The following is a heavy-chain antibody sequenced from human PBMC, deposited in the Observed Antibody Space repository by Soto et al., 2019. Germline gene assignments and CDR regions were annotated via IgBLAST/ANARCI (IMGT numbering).Heavy chain of an antibody. CDR2: IYYSGST. J-gene: IGHJ5*02. CDR1: GGSISSSSYF. V-gene: IGHV4-39*01. D-gene: IGHD2-21*02. Sequence: PSETLSLTCSVSGGSISSSSYFWGWIRQPPGKGLEWIGSIYYSGSTYYNKSLKRRDTVSVDTSKNQFSLKLSSVTAADTAVYYCARHPSDFWFDPWGQG. CDR3: ARHPSDFWFDP.